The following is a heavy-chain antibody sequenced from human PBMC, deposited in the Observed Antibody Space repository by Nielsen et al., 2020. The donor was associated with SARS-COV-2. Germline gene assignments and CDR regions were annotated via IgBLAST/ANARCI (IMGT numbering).Heavy chain of an antibody. CDR1: GGSISSSSYY. CDR3: ARGHRELWRYSFYFDY. J-gene: IGHJ4*02. CDR2: INHSGST. V-gene: IGHV4-39*07. Sequence: SETLSLTCTVSGGSISSSSYYWGWIRQPPGKGLEWIGEINHSGSTNYNPSLKSRVTISVDTSKNQFSLKLSSVTAADTAVYYCARGHRELWRYSFYFDYWGQGTLVTVSS. D-gene: IGHD1-26*01.